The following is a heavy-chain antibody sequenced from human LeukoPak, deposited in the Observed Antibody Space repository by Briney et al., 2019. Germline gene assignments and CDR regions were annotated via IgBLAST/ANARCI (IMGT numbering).Heavy chain of an antibody. J-gene: IGHJ4*02. CDR3: AREDSSSWLFDY. D-gene: IGHD6-13*01. V-gene: IGHV4-39*07. Sequence: SETLSLTCTVSGGSISSSSYYWGWIRQPPGKGLEWIGGIYYSGSTYYNPSLKSRVTISVDTSKNQFSLKLSSVTAADTAVYYCAREDSSSWLFDYWGQGTLITVSS. CDR1: GGSISSSSYY. CDR2: IYYSGST.